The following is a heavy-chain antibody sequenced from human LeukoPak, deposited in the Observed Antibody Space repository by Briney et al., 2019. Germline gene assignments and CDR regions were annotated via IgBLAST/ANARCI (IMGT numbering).Heavy chain of an antibody. J-gene: IGHJ5*02. V-gene: IGHV3-21*01. CDR2: ISSSSNYI. CDR3: ARDPSSGWYLKGWFDP. D-gene: IGHD6-19*01. CDR1: GFTFSSYS. Sequence: GGSLRLSCAASGFTFSSYSMNWVRQAPGKGLEWFSSISSSSNYIYYADSVKGRFTISRDNAKNSLYLQMNSLRAEDTAVYYCARDPSSGWYLKGWFDPWGQGTLVTVSS.